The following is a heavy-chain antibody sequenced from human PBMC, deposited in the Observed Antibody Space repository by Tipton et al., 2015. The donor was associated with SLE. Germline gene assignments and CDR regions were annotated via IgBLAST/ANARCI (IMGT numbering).Heavy chain of an antibody. V-gene: IGHV3-33*01. CDR2: IWYDGRNK. CDR1: GFTFSSYG. CDR3: AASLDI. Sequence: SLRLSCAASGFTFSSYGMHWVRQAPGKGLEWVAIIWYDGRNKFYADSVKGRFTISRDNSKDTLYLQMNSLRAEDTAMYYCAASLDIWGQGTLVTVSS. J-gene: IGHJ3*02.